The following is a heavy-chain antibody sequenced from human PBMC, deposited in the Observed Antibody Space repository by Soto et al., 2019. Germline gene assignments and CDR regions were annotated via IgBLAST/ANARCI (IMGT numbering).Heavy chain of an antibody. Sequence: PSQTLSLTCAISGDSVSSNSAAWNWIRQSPSRGLEWLGRTYYRSKWYNDYAVSVKSRITINPDTSKNQFSLQLNSVTPEDTAVYYCARDELTLTTNYYYYGMDVWGQGTTVTLSS. CDR3: ARDELTLTTNYYYYGMDV. D-gene: IGHD4-17*01. J-gene: IGHJ6*02. CDR2: TYYRSKWYN. V-gene: IGHV6-1*01. CDR1: GDSVSSNSAA.